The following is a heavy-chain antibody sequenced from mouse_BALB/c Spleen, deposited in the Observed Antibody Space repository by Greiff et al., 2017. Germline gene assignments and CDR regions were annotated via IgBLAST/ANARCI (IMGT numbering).Heavy chain of an antibody. CDR2: IYPGNSDT. Sequence: VQLQQSGTVLARPGASVKMSCKASGYSFTSYWMHWVKQRPGQGLEWIGAIYPGNSDTSYNQKFKGKAKLTAVTSASTAYMELSSLTNEDSAVYYCASRGLRRDYYAMDYWGQGTSVTVSS. V-gene: IGHV1-5*01. CDR1: GYSFTSYW. CDR3: ASRGLRRDYYAMDY. D-gene: IGHD2-2*01. J-gene: IGHJ4*01.